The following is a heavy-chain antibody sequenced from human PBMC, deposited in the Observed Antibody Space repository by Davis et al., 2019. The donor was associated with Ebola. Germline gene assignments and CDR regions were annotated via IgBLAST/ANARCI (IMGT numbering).Heavy chain of an antibody. V-gene: IGHV4-39*07. J-gene: IGHJ4*02. CDR1: GGSISSSSYY. Sequence: SETLSLTCTVSGGSISSSSYYWGWIRQPPGKGLEWIGSIYYSGSTYYNPSLKSRVTISVDTSKNQFSLKLSTVTAADTAVYYCAGGRGSYDYWGQGTLVTVSS. D-gene: IGHD1-26*01. CDR2: IYYSGST. CDR3: AGGRGSYDY.